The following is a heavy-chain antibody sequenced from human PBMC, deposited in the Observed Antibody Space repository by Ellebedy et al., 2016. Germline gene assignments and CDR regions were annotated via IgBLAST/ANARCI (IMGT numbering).Heavy chain of an antibody. CDR2: IYPGDSPT. CDR3: AKRGLLGGWYAS. J-gene: IGHJ5*01. V-gene: IGHV5-51*01. D-gene: IGHD4-23*01. Sequence: GESLKISCKGSGNNFTRDLIAWVRQKPGKGLEWMGIIYPGDSPTKYSPSFQGHVTISADKSISAAYLQWSSLKASDTAVYYCAKRGLLGGWYASWGQGTPVTVSS. CDR1: GNNFTRDL.